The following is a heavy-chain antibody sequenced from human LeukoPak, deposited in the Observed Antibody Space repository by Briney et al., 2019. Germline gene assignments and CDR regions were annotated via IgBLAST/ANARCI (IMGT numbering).Heavy chain of an antibody. V-gene: IGHV3-23*01. CDR2: ISVSGGST. J-gene: IGHJ4*02. CDR1: GFTFSSYA. Sequence: PGGSLRLSCAASGFTFSSYAMSWVRQAPGKGLEWVSSISVSGGSTYYADSVKGRFTISRDNSKNTLYLQINSLRADDTAVHYCAKLDKHSSSPIGYWGQGTLVTVSS. CDR3: AKLDKHSSSPIGY. D-gene: IGHD6-13*01.